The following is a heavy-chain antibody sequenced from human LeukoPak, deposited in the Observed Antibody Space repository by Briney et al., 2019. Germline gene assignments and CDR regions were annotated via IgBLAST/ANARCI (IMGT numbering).Heavy chain of an antibody. Sequence: SVKVSCKASGGTFRSYAISWLRQAPGQGLEWMGGILPIFHSPSYAQKFQGRVTITADESTSTAYMELSSLTSDDTAVYYCARGRYDSSGRFYFDYRGQGTLVTASS. V-gene: IGHV1-69*13. CDR2: ILPIFHSP. CDR3: ARGRYDSSGRFYFDY. D-gene: IGHD3-22*01. J-gene: IGHJ4*02. CDR1: GGTFRSYA.